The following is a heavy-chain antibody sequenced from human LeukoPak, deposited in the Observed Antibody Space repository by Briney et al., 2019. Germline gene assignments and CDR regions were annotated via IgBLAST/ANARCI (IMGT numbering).Heavy chain of an antibody. CDR2: IFYSGST. V-gene: IGHV4-59*01. J-gene: IGHJ4*02. CDR1: GDSLSSYY. CDR3: ARVRLWFGDHLDDY. D-gene: IGHD3-10*01. Sequence: SETLSLTCTVSGDSLSSYYWTWIRQPPGKALEWIGYIFYSGSTNYNPSLKSRVTISLDTSKNQFSLKLTSVTAADTAVYYCARVRLWFGDHLDDYWGQGTLVTVSS.